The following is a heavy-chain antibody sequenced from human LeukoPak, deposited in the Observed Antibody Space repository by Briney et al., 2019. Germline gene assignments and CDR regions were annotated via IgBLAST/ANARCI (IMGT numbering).Heavy chain of an antibody. CDR1: GGTFSSYA. CDR3: ARVRVPAARITYYYYGMDV. CDR2: IIPIFGTA. J-gene: IGHJ6*02. V-gene: IGHV1-69*13. D-gene: IGHD2-2*01. Sequence: SVKVSCKASGGTFSSYAISWVRQAPGQGLEWMGGIIPIFGTANYAQKFQGRVTITADESTSTAYMELSSLRSEDTAVYYCARVRVPAARITYYYYGMDVWGQGTTVTVSS.